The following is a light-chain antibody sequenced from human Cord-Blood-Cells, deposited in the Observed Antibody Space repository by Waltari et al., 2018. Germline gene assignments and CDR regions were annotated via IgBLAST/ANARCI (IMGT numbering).Light chain of an antibody. J-gene: IGLJ3*02. Sequence: QSALTQPPSASGSPGQSVTIPCTGTSSDVGGYNYVFWDQQHPGKAPKLMIYEVSKRPSGVPDRFSGSKSGNTASLTVSGLQAEDEADYYCSSYAGSNKRVFGGGTKLTVL. CDR2: EVS. CDR1: SSDVGGYNY. V-gene: IGLV2-8*01. CDR3: SSYAGSNKRV.